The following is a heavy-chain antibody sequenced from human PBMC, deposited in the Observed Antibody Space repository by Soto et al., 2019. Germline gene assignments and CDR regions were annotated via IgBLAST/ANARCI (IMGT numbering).Heavy chain of an antibody. J-gene: IGHJ3*02. Sequence: EVQLVQSGAEVKKPGESLKISCKGSGYSFTSYWIGWVRQMPGKGLEWMGIIYPGDSDTRYSPSFQGQVTISADKSISTAYLQWSSLKASDTAMYYCARRLWSVTTYHAFDIWGQGTMVTVSS. CDR2: IYPGDSDT. CDR1: GYSFTSYW. CDR3: ARRLWSVTTYHAFDI. D-gene: IGHD4-17*01. V-gene: IGHV5-51*01.